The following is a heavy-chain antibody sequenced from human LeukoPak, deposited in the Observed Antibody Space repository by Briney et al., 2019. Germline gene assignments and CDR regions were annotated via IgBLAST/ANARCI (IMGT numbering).Heavy chain of an antibody. Sequence: ASVKVSCKTSGYTFDNYAINWVRQAPGQRLEWMGWINAGNGNTKYSQKFQGRVTITRDTSASTAYMELSSLRSEDTAVYYCARWGRGLLWFGELQDYWGQGTLVTVSS. CDR1: GYTFDNYA. J-gene: IGHJ4*02. CDR3: ARWGRGLLWFGELQDY. CDR2: INAGNGNT. D-gene: IGHD3-10*01. V-gene: IGHV1-3*01.